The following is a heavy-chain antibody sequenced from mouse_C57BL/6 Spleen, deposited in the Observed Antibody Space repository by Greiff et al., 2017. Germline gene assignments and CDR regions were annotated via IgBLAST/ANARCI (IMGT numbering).Heavy chain of an antibody. J-gene: IGHJ2*01. CDR1: GYTFTSYW. Sequence: QVQLQQPGAELVKPGASVKLSCKASGYTFTSYWMHWVKQRPGQGLEWIGMIHPNSGSTNYNEKCKSKATLPVDKSSSTADMQLSSLTSEDSAVYYCARLDGYYGEGYWGQGTTLTVSS. D-gene: IGHD2-3*01. CDR2: IHPNSGST. CDR3: ARLDGYYGEGY. V-gene: IGHV1-64*01.